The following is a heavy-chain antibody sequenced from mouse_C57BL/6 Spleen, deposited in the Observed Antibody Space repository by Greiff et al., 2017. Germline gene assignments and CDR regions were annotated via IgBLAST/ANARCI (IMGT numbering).Heavy chain of an antibody. V-gene: IGHV1-80*01. CDR2: IYPGDGDT. CDR1: GYAFSSYW. D-gene: IGHD1-1*01. Sequence: VQLQQSGAELVKPGASVKISCKASGYAFSSYWMNWVKQRPGKGLEWIGQIYPGDGDTSYNGKFKGKATLTADKSSSTAYMQLRSLTSEDSAVYFCAREITTVVADYWGQGTTLTVSS. J-gene: IGHJ2*01. CDR3: AREITTVVADY.